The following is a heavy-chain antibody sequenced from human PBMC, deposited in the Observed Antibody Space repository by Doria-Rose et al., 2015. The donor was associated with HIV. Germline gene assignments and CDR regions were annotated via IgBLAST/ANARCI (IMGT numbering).Heavy chain of an antibody. Sequence: VQLVQSGGGQVRPGGSLRLSCATSGSTFSSHRINWVRQAPGKGLEWVSSISSTSAYINYADSVRGRFTISRDNARNSLYLQMDSLRAEDTAIYYCATGVTLDYWGQGTLVTVSS. V-gene: IGHV3-21*01. CDR1: GSTFSSHR. J-gene: IGHJ4*02. CDR2: ISSTSAYI. D-gene: IGHD3-10*01. CDR3: ATGVTLDY.